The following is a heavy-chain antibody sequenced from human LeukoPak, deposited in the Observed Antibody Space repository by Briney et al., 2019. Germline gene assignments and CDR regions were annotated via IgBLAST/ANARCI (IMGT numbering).Heavy chain of an antibody. CDR3: ASDSPYYGMDV. V-gene: IGHV3-74*01. CDR2: ISSDGSAT. Sequence: GGSLRLSCAASGFPFSSYWMHWVRQVPGKGLLWVSRISSDGSATIYADSVRGRFTISRDNAKNTLYLQMSGLRVEDTAVYHCASDSPYYGMDVWGQGTTVTVSS. J-gene: IGHJ6*02. CDR1: GFPFSSYW.